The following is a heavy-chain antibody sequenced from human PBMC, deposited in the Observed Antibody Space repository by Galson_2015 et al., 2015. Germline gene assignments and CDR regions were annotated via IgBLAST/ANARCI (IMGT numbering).Heavy chain of an antibody. CDR3: AREVEQTWYFEL. J-gene: IGHJ2*01. Sequence: SETLSLTCAVSGGSISSSNWWSWVRQPPGKGLEWIGEIYHSGSTNYNPSLKSRVTISVDKSKNQFPLKLSSVTAVDTAVYYCAREVEQTWYFELWGRGTLVTVSS. CDR2: IYHSGST. V-gene: IGHV4-4*02. D-gene: IGHD1/OR15-1a*01. CDR1: GGSISSSNW.